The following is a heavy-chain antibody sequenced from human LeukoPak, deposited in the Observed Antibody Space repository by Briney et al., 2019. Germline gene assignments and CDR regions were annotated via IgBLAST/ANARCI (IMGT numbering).Heavy chain of an antibody. CDR1: GFTFSRYG. CDR3: VQDNVGSGWPFDY. D-gene: IGHD6-19*01. Sequence: GGSLGLSCAASGFTFSRYGMHWVRQAPGKGLEWVAFIRYDGSNKDSADSVKGRFTISRDNSKNTLFLEMHSLRAEDTAVYYCVQDNVGSGWPFDYWGQGTLVTVSS. V-gene: IGHV3-30*02. CDR2: IRYDGSNK. J-gene: IGHJ4*02.